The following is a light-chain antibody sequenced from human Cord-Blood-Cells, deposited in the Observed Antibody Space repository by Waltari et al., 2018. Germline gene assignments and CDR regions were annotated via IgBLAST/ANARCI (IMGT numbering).Light chain of an antibody. CDR3: CSYAGSSNWV. J-gene: IGLJ3*02. Sequence: QSALTQPASVSGSPGQSITISCTGTSSDVGSYNLVSWYQQHPGQAPKLMIYEGSKRPSGVSNRFSGSKSGNTASLTISGLQAEDEADYYCCSYAGSSNWVFGGGTKLTVL. CDR1: SSDVGSYNL. CDR2: EGS. V-gene: IGLV2-23*01.